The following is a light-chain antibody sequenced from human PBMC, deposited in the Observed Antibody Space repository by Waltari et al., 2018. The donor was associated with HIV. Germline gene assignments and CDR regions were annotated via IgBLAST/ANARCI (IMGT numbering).Light chain of an antibody. V-gene: IGLV2-14*01. Sequence: QSALTQPASVSGSPGQSIVLPCTGSSSDIGYYDYVSWYQQYPGQAPKALIYEVTSRPSGTSSRFSGSKSATTAFLAISKIQTDDEADYFCSSYTRRGTVVFGGGTRLTVL. CDR3: SSYTRRGTVV. CDR1: SSDIGYYDY. J-gene: IGLJ2*01. CDR2: EVT.